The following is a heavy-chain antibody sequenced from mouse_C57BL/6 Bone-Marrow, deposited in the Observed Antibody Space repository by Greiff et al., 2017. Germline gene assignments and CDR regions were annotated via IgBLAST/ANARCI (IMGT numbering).Heavy chain of an antibody. V-gene: IGHV5-4*01. D-gene: IGHD2-5*01. CDR3: ARDRGYSNYRFAY. Sequence: EVQVVESGGGLVKPGGSLKLSCAASGFTFSSYAMSWVRQTPEKRLEWVATISDGGSYTYYPDNVKGRFTISRDNAKNNLYLQMSHLKSEDTAMYYCARDRGYSNYRFAYWGQGTLVTVSA. J-gene: IGHJ3*01. CDR2: ISDGGSYT. CDR1: GFTFSSYA.